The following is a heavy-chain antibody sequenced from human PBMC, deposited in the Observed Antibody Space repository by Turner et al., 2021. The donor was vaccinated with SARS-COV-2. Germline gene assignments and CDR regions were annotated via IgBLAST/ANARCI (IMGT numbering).Heavy chain of an antibody. CDR3: ARLHTSSWYFDY. V-gene: IGHV3-7*03. J-gene: IGHJ4*02. CDR2: IKQDGSEK. D-gene: IGHD6-13*01. Sequence: EVQLVESGGGLVQPGGSLRLSCAASGFTFSSYWMSWVRQAPGKGLEGVANIKQDGSEKYYVDSVKGRFTISRDNAKNTLYLQMNSLRAEDTAVYYCARLHTSSWYFDYWGQGTLVTVSS. CDR1: GFTFSSYW.